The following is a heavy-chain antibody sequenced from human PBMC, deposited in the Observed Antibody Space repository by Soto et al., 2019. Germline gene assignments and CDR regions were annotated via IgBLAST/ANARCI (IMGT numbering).Heavy chain of an antibody. J-gene: IGHJ4*02. V-gene: IGHV3-21*01. CDR1: GFTFSSYS. Sequence: PGGSLRLSCAASGFTFSSYSMNWVRQAPGKGLEWVSSISSSSSYIYYADSVKGRFTISRDNAKNSLYLQMNSLRAEDTAVYYCARGAVDIVATTCLDYWGKGTLVTVSS. CDR3: ARGAVDIVATTCLDY. D-gene: IGHD5-12*01. CDR2: ISSSSSYI.